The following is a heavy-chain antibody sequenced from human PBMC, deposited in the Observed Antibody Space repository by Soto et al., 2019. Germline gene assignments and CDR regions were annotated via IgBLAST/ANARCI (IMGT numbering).Heavy chain of an antibody. V-gene: IGHV1-69*01. J-gene: IGHJ6*02. CDR2: IIPIFGTA. Sequence: QVQLVQSGAEVKKPGPSVKVSCKASGGTFSSYAISWVRQAPGQGLEWMGGIIPIFGTANYAQKFQGRVTITADESTSTAYMELSSLRSEDTAVYYCARDLYGSGSYDAPYGMDVWGQGTTVTVSS. CDR1: GGTFSSYA. CDR3: ARDLYGSGSYDAPYGMDV. D-gene: IGHD3-10*01.